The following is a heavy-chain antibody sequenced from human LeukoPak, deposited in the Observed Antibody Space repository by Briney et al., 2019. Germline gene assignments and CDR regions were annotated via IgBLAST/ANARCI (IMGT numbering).Heavy chain of an antibody. CDR3: AKGDYDFWSGYYDY. J-gene: IGHJ4*02. D-gene: IGHD3-3*01. Sequence: PGGSLRLSCAASGFTFSSYGMHWVRQAPGKGLEWVAFIRYDGSNKYYADSVKGRFTISRDNSKNTLYLQMNSLRAEDTAVYYCAKGDYDFWSGYYDYWGQGTLVTVSS. V-gene: IGHV3-30*02. CDR1: GFTFSSYG. CDR2: IRYDGSNK.